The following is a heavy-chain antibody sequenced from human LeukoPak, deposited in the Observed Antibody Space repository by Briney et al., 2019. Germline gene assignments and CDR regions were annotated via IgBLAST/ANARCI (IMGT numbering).Heavy chain of an antibody. D-gene: IGHD3-16*01. Sequence: GASVKVSCTASGYTFSDFYIHWVRQAPGQGLEWVGWINPSGGGTNYAPQFQGRVTMARDTSISTAYMELSRLTSDDTAVYYCAKDRRGPKSYYYFYYMDVWGKGTTVTVSS. CDR3: AKDRRGPKSYYYFYYMDV. J-gene: IGHJ6*03. CDR1: GYTFSDFY. V-gene: IGHV1-2*02. CDR2: INPSGGGT.